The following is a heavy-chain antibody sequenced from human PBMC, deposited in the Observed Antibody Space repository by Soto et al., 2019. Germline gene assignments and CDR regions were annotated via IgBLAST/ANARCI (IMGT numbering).Heavy chain of an antibody. J-gene: IGHJ4*02. D-gene: IGHD3-3*01. V-gene: IGHV3-7*03. CDR1: GFSFGNYW. CDR2: IEEDGSER. Sequence: GGSLRLSCAVSGFSFGNYWMSWVRQAPGKGLEWLASIEEDGSERYYLDSVKGRFTISRDNAKDSLSLQMNSLRGEDTAFYYCARDVGPGTIFGEALSGYFDFWGQGTLVTVSS. CDR3: ARDVGPGTIFGEALSGYFDF.